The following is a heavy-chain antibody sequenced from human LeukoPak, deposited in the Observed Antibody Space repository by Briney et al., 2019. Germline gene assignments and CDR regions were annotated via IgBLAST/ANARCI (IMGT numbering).Heavy chain of an antibody. CDR3: ARSAIDAFDI. D-gene: IGHD6-25*01. J-gene: IGHJ3*02. CDR2: IYNSGST. V-gene: IGHV4-59*08. CDR1: GDSISTYY. Sequence: PSETLSLTCTVSGDSISTYYWSWIRQPPGKGLECIGYIYNSGSTNYNPSLKSRVSISVDTSKNQFSLKLSSVTAADTAVYYCARSAIDAFDIWGQGTMVTVSS.